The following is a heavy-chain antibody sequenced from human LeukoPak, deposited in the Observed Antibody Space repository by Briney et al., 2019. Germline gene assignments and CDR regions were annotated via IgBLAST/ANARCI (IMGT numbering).Heavy chain of an antibody. CDR1: GYTFADYY. J-gene: IGHJ3*02. CDR2: IYPKSGGT. D-gene: IGHD6-6*01. CDR3: ARVVSSSVPFDAFDI. V-gene: IGHV1-2*02. Sequence: ASVKVSCKTSGYTFADYYIHWVXXAPGQGLEXMXWIYPKSGGTNSAQKFQGRVTMTRDTXNSTAYMELSRLRSDDTAVYYCARVVSSSVPFDAFDIWGQGTMVTVSS.